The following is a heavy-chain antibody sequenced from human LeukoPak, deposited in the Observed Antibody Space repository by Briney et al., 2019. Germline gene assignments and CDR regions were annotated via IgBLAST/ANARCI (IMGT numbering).Heavy chain of an antibody. V-gene: IGHV3-30-3*01. D-gene: IGHD3-3*01. Sequence: GGSLRLSCAASGFTFSSYAMHWVRQAPGKGLEWVAVISYDGSNKYYADSVKGRFTISRDNSKNTLYLQMNSLRAEDTAVYYCARSGGRFLEWLYFDYWGQGTLVTVSS. J-gene: IGHJ4*02. CDR2: ISYDGSNK. CDR3: ARSGGRFLEWLYFDY. CDR1: GFTFSSYA.